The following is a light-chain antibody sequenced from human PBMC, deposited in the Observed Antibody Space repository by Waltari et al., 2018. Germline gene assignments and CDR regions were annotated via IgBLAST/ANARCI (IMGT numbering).Light chain of an antibody. CDR1: SSDGGGYNY. V-gene: IGLV2-8*01. CDR3: SSYAGSNNLDV. J-gene: IGLJ1*01. Sequence: QSALTQPPSASGSPGQSVTISCTGTSSDGGGYNYVSWYQQHPGKAPKLMIYEVSKRPSGVPDRFSGSKSGNTASLTVSGLQAEDEADYYCSSYAGSNNLDVFGTGTKVTVL. CDR2: EVS.